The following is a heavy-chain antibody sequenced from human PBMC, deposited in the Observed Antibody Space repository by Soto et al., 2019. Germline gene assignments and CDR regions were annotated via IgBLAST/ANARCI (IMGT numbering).Heavy chain of an antibody. CDR1: GGTFSSYA. V-gene: IGHV1-69*13. D-gene: IGHD3-22*01. J-gene: IGHJ5*02. CDR2: IIPIFGTA. CDR3: ARVYDSSGYSRSWFDP. Sequence: WASVKVSCKASGGTFSSYAISWVRQAPGQGLEWMGGIIPIFGTANYARKFQGRVTITADESTSTAYMELSSLRSEDTAVYYCARVYDSSGYSRSWFDPWGQGTLVTV.